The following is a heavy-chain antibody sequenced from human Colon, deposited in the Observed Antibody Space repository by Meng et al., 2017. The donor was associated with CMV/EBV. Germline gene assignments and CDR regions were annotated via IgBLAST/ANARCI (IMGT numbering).Heavy chain of an antibody. CDR1: GFTFSAYG. J-gene: IGHJ4*02. V-gene: IGHV3-30*02. D-gene: IGHD6-6*01. CDR3: AKDRPAHPNY. Sequence: GGSLRLSYAASGFTFSAYGMHWVRQAPGKGLEWVTFIRSDGSNEYYADSVKGRFTISRDNSKNTLYLQMNSLRTEDTAVYYCAKDRPAHPNYWGQGTLVTVSS. CDR2: IRSDGSNE.